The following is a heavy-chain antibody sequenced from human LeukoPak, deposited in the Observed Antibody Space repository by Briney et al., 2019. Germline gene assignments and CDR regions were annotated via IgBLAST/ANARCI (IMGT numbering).Heavy chain of an antibody. CDR2: ISPTGSTT. V-gene: IGHV3-74*01. CDR1: GFSFSGHW. D-gene: IGHD6-6*01. Sequence: HSGGSLRLSCTASGFSFSGHWMHWARQLPGKGLVWVSRISPTGSTTSYADSVKGRFTVSRDNAKNTLYLQVNNLRAEDTAVYYCARGPNSNWSGLDFWGQGTPLTVSS. CDR3: ARGPNSNWSGLDF. J-gene: IGHJ4*02.